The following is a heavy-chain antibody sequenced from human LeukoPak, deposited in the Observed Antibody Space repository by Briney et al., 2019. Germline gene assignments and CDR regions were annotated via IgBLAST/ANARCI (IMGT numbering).Heavy chain of an antibody. CDR1: GFTFSSYW. CDR2: IKKDGSER. CDR3: ARDLAGPPQEAFDI. J-gene: IGHJ3*02. V-gene: IGHV3-7*01. Sequence: GGSLRLSCAASGFTFSSYWMNWVRQARGKGLEWVANIKKDGSERYYVDSVKGRFTISRDNTKKSLYLQMNTLRAEDTAVYYCARDLAGPPQEAFDIWGQGTMVTVSS.